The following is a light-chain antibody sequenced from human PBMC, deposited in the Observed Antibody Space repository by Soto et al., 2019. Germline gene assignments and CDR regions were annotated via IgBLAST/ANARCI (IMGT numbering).Light chain of an antibody. CDR3: AAWDDSLNGPWV. CDR2: SNN. CDR1: SSNIGSNT. Sequence: QLVLTQPPSASGTPGQRVTISCSGSSSNIGSNTGNWYQQLPGTAPKLLIYSNNQRPSGVPARFSGSKSGTSASLAISGLQPEDEADYYCAAWDDSLNGPWVFGGGTKLTVL. J-gene: IGLJ3*02. V-gene: IGLV1-44*01.